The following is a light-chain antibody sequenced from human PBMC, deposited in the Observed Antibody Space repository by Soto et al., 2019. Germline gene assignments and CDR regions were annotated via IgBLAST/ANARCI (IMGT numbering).Light chain of an antibody. CDR1: SSDVGGYNY. CDR2: EVS. J-gene: IGLJ1*01. V-gene: IGLV2-14*01. Sequence: QSALTQPASVSGSPGQSITISCTGTSSDVGGYNYVSWYQQHPGKAPKLMIYEVSNRPSGVSNRFSGSKSGSTASLTISGLQAEDEADYYCSSYISRSRVFGTGTKVTVL. CDR3: SSYISRSRV.